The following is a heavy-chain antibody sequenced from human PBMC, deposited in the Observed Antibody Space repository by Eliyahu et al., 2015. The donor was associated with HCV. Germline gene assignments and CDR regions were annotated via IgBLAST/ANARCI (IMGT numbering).Heavy chain of an antibody. Sequence: QVQLQQWGAGLLKPSETLSLNCAVHGXSFNAYQWAWVRQPPGKGLEWIGEIDYTGSIKYNPSLKSRVSLSVDTSRRTFSLKLPSVTAADTAVYYCARTSYHLGTFYFDNWGQGTLVTVTS. D-gene: IGHD3-16*01. V-gene: IGHV4-34*01. CDR2: IDYTGSI. J-gene: IGHJ4*02. CDR1: GXSFNAYQ. CDR3: ARTSYHLGTFYFDN.